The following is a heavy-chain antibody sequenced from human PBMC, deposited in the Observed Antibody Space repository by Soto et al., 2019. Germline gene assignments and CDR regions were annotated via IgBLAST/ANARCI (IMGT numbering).Heavy chain of an antibody. CDR2: IKIKTEGATT. CDR1: GFPFNSAW. J-gene: IGHJ6*02. CDR3: NTNCYYSGLDV. Sequence: EVPLVESGGGLVKPGESLRLSRAASGFPFNSAWMSWVRQAPGKGLEWVGRIKIKTEGATTDYAPPVNGRFTISRDDSIHTLYLQMNSLKTEDTAVYYCNTNCYYSGLDVWGQGTRVTVSS. V-gene: IGHV3-15*01.